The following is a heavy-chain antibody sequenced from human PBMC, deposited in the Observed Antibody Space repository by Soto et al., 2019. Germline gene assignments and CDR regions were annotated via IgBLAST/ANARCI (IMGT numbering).Heavy chain of an antibody. CDR3: ARDPVAGTYFDY. CDR2: INADNGNT. V-gene: IGHV1-18*01. Sequence: QVQLVQAGAEVKKPGASVKVSCKASGSTFTTYGISWVRQAPGQGLEWMGWINADNGNTNYAQKLQGRVTMTTDTSTSTAYMELSSLRSDDTAVSYCARDPVAGTYFDYWGQGTLVTVSS. D-gene: IGHD6-19*01. J-gene: IGHJ4*02. CDR1: GSTFTTYG.